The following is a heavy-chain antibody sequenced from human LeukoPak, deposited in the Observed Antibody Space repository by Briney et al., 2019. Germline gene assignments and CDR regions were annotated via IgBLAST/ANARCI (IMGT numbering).Heavy chain of an antibody. CDR3: TRETYGSGSYSLYYYFGMDV. V-gene: IGHV1-18*01. CDR2: IRAYNGNT. D-gene: IGHD3-10*01. J-gene: IGHJ6*02. Sequence: ASVKVSCKASGYTFTSYGISWVRPAPGQGLEWMGWIRAYNGNTNYAQKLQGRVTMTTDTSTSTAYMELRSLRSDDTAVYYCTRETYGSGSYSLYYYFGMDVWGQGTTVTVSS. CDR1: GYTFTSYG.